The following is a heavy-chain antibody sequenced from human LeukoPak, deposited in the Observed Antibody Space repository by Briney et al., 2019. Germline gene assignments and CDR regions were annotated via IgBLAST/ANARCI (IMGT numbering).Heavy chain of an antibody. Sequence: ASVKVSCKASGYTFNGYYMHWVRQAPGQGLEWTGWINPNSGGTNYAQKFQGRVTMTRDTSISTAYMELSRLRSDDTAVYYCARASGVPAANMGVWGKGTTVTVSS. D-gene: IGHD2-2*01. V-gene: IGHV1-2*02. CDR3: ARASGVPAANMGV. J-gene: IGHJ6*03. CDR2: INPNSGGT. CDR1: GYTFNGYY.